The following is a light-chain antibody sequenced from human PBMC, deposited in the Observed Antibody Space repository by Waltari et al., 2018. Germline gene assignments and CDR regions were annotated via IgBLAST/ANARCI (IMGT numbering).Light chain of an antibody. Sequence: IQLTQSPSSLSASVGDRVTITCRASQGISSYLAGYQQKPWKAPKLLIYAASTLQSGVPSGVSGIGSWTDFTLTISSLQPEDFATYYCQQLNGYPLTFGGGTKVEI. CDR1: QGISSY. CDR2: AAS. J-gene: IGKJ4*01. V-gene: IGKV1-9*01. CDR3: QQLNGYPLT.